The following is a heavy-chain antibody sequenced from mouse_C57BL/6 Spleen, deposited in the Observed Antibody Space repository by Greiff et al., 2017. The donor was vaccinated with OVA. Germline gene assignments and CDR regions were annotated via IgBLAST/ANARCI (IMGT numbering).Heavy chain of an antibody. J-gene: IGHJ2*01. Sequence: EVQLQQSGAELVRPGASVKLSCTASGFNIKDDYMHWVKQRPEQGLEWIGWIDPENGDTEYASKFQGKATITADTSSNTAYLQLSSLTSEDTAVYYCTHYYGSRGNYWGQGTTLTVSS. CDR3: THYYGSRGNY. V-gene: IGHV14-4*01. CDR2: IDPENGDT. CDR1: GFNIKDDY. D-gene: IGHD1-1*01.